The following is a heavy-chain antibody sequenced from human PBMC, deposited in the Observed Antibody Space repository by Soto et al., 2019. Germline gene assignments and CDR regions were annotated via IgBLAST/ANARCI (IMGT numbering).Heavy chain of an antibody. CDR1: GFTFSSYA. V-gene: IGHV3-23*01. CDR2: ISGSGGST. CDR3: AKDLDPQFTRRAATLYYFGY. D-gene: IGHD2-15*01. J-gene: IGHJ4*02. Sequence: EVQLLESGGGLVQPGGSLRLSCAASGFTFSSYAMSWVRQAPGKGLEWVSAISGSGGSTYYADSVKGRFTISRDNPKNPLYLQINGLRAEDTLVYYCAKDLDPQFTRRAATLYYFGYWGQGTLGTVST.